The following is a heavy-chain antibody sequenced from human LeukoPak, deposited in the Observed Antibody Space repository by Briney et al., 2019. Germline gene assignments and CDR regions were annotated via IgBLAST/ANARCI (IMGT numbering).Heavy chain of an antibody. Sequence: ASVKVSCKASGYTFTSYYMHWVRQAPGQGLEWMGIINPSGGSTSYAQKFQGRVTMTRDTSTSTVYMELSSLRSEDTAVYYCARGLCGGDCFDAFDIWGQGTMVTVSS. J-gene: IGHJ3*02. D-gene: IGHD2-21*01. CDR2: INPSGGST. CDR3: ARGLCGGDCFDAFDI. CDR1: GYTFTSYY. V-gene: IGHV1-46*01.